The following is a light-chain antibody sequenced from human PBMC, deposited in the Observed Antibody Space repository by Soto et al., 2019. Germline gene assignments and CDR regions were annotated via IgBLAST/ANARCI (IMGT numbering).Light chain of an antibody. V-gene: IGKV3-11*01. CDR1: QSVSSS. Sequence: EIVLTQSPPTLSLSPGERASLSCRASQSVSSSLAWYQQKPGQSPRLLIYDASNRATGIPARFSGSGSGTDFTLTISSLDPEDFAVYYCQQRSTWPSLTFGGGTKVEIK. J-gene: IGKJ4*01. CDR3: QQRSTWPSLT. CDR2: DAS.